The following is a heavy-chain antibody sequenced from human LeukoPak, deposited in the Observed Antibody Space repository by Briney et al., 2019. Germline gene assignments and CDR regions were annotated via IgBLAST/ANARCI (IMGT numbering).Heavy chain of an antibody. CDR2: ISAYHGKT. Sequence: ASVKVSCKASGYTFPIYGISWVRQAPGQGLEWMGWISAYHGKTDYAQKFQGRVTMTTGTSTSTAYMELRSLRSDDTAVYFCARGGYYYDSIRSYLDYWGQGILVTVSS. J-gene: IGHJ4*02. V-gene: IGHV1-18*01. CDR3: ARGGYYYDSIRSYLDY. CDR1: GYTFPIYG. D-gene: IGHD3-22*01.